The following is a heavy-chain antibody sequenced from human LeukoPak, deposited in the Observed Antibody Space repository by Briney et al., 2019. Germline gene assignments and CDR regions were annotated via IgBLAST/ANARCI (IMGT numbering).Heavy chain of an antibody. Sequence: SETLSLTCTVSGGTISSYYWSWIRQPPGKGLEWIGYIYYSGSTNYNPSLKSRVTISVDTSKNQFSLKLSSVTAADTAVYYCARVGSSSGYSGSYYYYYMDVWGKGTTVTISS. J-gene: IGHJ6*03. CDR2: IYYSGST. V-gene: IGHV4-59*01. CDR1: GGTISSYY. CDR3: ARVGSSSGYSGSYYYYYMDV. D-gene: IGHD3-22*01.